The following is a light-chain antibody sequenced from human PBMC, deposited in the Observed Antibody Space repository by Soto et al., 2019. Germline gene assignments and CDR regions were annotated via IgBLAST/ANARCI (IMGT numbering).Light chain of an antibody. V-gene: IGKV1-27*01. J-gene: IGKJ1*01. CDR3: QKYHSDPRT. CDR2: AAS. Sequence: DIQMTQSPSSLSASVGDRVTITCRANQDISYYLAWYQQKQGKVPKLLIYAASTLQSGVPSRFSGSGSGTDFTLTISSLQPEDIATYYCQKYHSDPRTFGQGTKVEIK. CDR1: QDISYY.